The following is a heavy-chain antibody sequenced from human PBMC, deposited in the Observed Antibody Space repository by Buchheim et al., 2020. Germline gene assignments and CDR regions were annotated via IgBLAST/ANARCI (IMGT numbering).Heavy chain of an antibody. Sequence: QVQLVQSGAEVKKPGSSVKVSCKASGGTFSSYTISWVRQAPGQGLEWMGRIIPLLGIANYAQKFQGRVTITADKSPSTAYMGLSSLRSEDTAVYYCARDRMDGSYGVVQNNWFDPWGQGTL. J-gene: IGHJ5*02. CDR2: IIPLLGIA. V-gene: IGHV1-69*08. CDR1: GGTFSSYT. CDR3: ARDRMDGSYGVVQNNWFDP. D-gene: IGHD2-2*03.